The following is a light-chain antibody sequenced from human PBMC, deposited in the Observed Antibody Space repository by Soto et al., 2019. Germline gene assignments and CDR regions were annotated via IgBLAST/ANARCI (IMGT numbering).Light chain of an antibody. CDR1: SGHSSYA. CDR2: LNSDGSH. V-gene: IGLV4-69*01. CDR3: QTWSAGIQV. J-gene: IGLJ3*02. Sequence: QLVLTQSPSASASLGASVKLTCTLSSGHSSYAIAWHQQQPEKGPRYLMKLNSDGSHTKGDGIPDRFSGSSSGAERYLTISSLHSEDEADYYCQTWSAGIQVFGGGTKLTVL.